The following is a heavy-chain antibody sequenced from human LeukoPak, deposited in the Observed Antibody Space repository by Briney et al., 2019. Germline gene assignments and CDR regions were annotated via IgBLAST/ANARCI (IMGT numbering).Heavy chain of an antibody. Sequence: GGSLRLSCVASGFTFSSYWMHWVRQAPGKGLEWVSSISSSSSYIYYADSVKGRFTISRDNAKNSLYLQMNSLRAEDTAVHYCASGSAMGTDVWGKGTTVTVSS. J-gene: IGHJ6*04. CDR1: GFTFSSYW. CDR2: ISSSSSYI. V-gene: IGHV3-21*01. D-gene: IGHD1-1*01. CDR3: ASGSAMGTDV.